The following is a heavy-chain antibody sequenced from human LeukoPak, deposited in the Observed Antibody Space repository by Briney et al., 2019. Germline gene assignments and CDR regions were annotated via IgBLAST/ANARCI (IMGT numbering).Heavy chain of an antibody. CDR2: IYHSGST. Sequence: SETLSLTCTVPGYSISSGNYWGWIRQPPGKGLEWIGSIYHSGSTYYNPSLKSRVTISVDTSKNQFSLTLSSVTAADTAVYYCASERAYRGYYDSSGYPDYWGQGTLVTVSS. CDR1: GYSISSGNY. V-gene: IGHV4-38-2*02. J-gene: IGHJ4*02. CDR3: ASERAYRGYYDSSGYPDY. D-gene: IGHD3-22*01.